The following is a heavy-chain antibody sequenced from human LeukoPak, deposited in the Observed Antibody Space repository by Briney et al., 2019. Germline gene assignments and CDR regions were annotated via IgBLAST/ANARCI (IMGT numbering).Heavy chain of an antibody. CDR3: AKDCCSSSWYTPNFDY. J-gene: IGHJ4*02. D-gene: IGHD6-13*01. CDR1: GFTFDGYA. Sequence: GGSLRLSCAAAGFTFDGYAMHWVRQAPGKGLEWVSGISWNSGSIGYADSVKGRFTISRDNAKNSLYLQMNSLRAEDTALYYCAKDCCSSSWYTPNFDYWGQGTLVTVSS. V-gene: IGHV3-9*01. CDR2: ISWNSGSI.